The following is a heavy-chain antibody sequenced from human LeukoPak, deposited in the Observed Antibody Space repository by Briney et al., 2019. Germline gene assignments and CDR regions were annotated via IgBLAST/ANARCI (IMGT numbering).Heavy chain of an antibody. V-gene: IGHV3-23*01. CDR2: ISGSGGAT. J-gene: IGHJ4*02. Sequence: GGSLRLSCAASGFTFSLFAMHWVRQAPGKGLEWVSAISGSGGATYHADADSVKGRFTISRDNSKNALYLDINNLRAEDTAVYYCAKDGYNYDSSGHFDYWGQGTLVTVSS. CDR1: GFTFSLFA. CDR3: AKDGYNYDSSGHFDY. D-gene: IGHD3-22*01.